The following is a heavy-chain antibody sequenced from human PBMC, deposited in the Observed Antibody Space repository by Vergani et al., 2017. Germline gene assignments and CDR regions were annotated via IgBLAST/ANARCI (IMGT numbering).Heavy chain of an antibody. D-gene: IGHD2-21*01. J-gene: IGHJ5*02. V-gene: IGHV5-51*01. Sequence: EVQLVQSGPEVKKPGDSLTISCQGFGFSFSSSWIGWVRQRPGKGLEWIGIINPDDSETRYSPAFQGQVTISADRSKSTTILKWSSLTASGTAVYYCARRQYVHSWVVSWFDPWGQGTQVTVCS. CDR2: INPDDSET. CDR3: ARRQYVHSWVVSWFDP. CDR1: GFSFSSSW.